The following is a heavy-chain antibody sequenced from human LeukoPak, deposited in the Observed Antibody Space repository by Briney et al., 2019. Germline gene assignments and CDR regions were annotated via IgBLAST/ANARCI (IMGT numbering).Heavy chain of an antibody. CDR3: AKDPRTKSTPFSP. CDR2: ISGSGGST. J-gene: IGHJ5*02. D-gene: IGHD1-1*01. CDR1: GFTFGKYW. V-gene: IGHV3-23*01. Sequence: GGSLRLSCVASGFTFGKYWMSWVRQAPGKGLEWVSAISGSGGSTYYADSVKGRFTISRDNSKNTLYLQMNSLRAEDTAVYYCAKDPRTKSTPFSPWGQGTLVTVSS.